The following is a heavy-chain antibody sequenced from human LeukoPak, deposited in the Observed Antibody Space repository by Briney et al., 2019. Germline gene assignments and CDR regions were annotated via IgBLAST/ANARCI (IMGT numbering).Heavy chain of an antibody. CDR3: ARVEWYFDY. Sequence: PSETLPLTCTVSGGSISSHYWSWIRQPPGKGLEWIGYIYYSGSTNYNPSLKSRVTILVDTSKNQFSLKLSSVTAADTAVYYCARVEWYFDYWGQGTLVTVSS. CDR1: GGSISSHY. CDR2: IYYSGST. V-gene: IGHV4-59*11. D-gene: IGHD3-3*01. J-gene: IGHJ4*02.